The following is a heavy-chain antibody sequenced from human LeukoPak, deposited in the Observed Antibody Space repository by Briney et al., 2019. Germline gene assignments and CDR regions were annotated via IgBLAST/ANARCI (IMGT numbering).Heavy chain of an antibody. D-gene: IGHD3-9*01. Sequence: ASVKVSCKASGYTFTSYGISWVRQAPGQGLEWVGWISAYNGNTNYAQKLQGRVTMTTDTSTSTAYMELRSLRSDDTAVYYCAREVRYFDWPRGPNYYFDYWGQGTLVTVSS. CDR1: GYTFTSYG. CDR2: ISAYNGNT. J-gene: IGHJ4*02. CDR3: AREVRYFDWPRGPNYYFDY. V-gene: IGHV1-18*01.